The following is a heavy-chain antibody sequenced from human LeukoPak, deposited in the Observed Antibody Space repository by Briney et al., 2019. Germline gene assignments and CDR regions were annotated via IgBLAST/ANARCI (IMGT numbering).Heavy chain of an antibody. CDR1: GGSISSYC. CDR2: IYTSGST. V-gene: IGHV4-4*07. D-gene: IGHD4-11*01. Sequence: SETLSLTCTVSGGSISSYCWSWIRQPAGKGLEWIGRIYTSGSTNYNPSLKSRVTMSVDTSKNQFSLKLSSVTAAVTAVYYCARDHDHYNNHFDYWGQGTLVTVSS. J-gene: IGHJ4*02. CDR3: ARDHDHYNNHFDY.